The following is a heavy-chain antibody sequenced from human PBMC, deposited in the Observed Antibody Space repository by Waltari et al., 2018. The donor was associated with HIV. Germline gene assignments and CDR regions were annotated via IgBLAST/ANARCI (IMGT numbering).Heavy chain of an antibody. V-gene: IGHV3-33*01. Sequence: QVQLAESGGGVVQPGRSLRLSCVASGFIFNNFGMHWVRQKPGKGREWVAAIWYDGGNEYYADSVKGRFTISRDNSKNTLYLQMNSLRAEDTAVYYCARDWTITATTRVDFWGPGTLVTVSS. D-gene: IGHD1-20*01. J-gene: IGHJ4*03. CDR1: GFIFNNFG. CDR2: IWYDGGNE. CDR3: ARDWTITATTRVDF.